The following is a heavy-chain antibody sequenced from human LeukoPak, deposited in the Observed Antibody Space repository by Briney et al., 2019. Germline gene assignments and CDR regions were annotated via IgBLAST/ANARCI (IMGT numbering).Heavy chain of an antibody. CDR3: ARDTVRYFDWSVFDY. Sequence: GASVKVSCKASGYTFISFTMSWVRQAPGQGLEWMGWISTSNGNTNYAQNLQGRITMTTDTSTSTAYMELRSLRSDDTAVYYCARDTVRYFDWSVFDYWGQGTLVTVSS. D-gene: IGHD3-9*01. CDR1: GYTFISFT. V-gene: IGHV1-18*04. J-gene: IGHJ4*02. CDR2: ISTSNGNT.